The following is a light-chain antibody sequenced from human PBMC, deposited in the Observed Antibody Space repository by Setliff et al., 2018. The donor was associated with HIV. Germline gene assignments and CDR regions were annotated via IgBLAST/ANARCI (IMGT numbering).Light chain of an antibody. CDR2: DVS. V-gene: IGLV2-14*01. CDR1: SSDVGGYNY. J-gene: IGLJ1*01. CDR3: SSYTSSSTPFV. Sequence: SVLAQPASVSGSPGQSITISCTGTSSDVGGYNYVSWYQQHPGKAPKLMIYDVSNRPSGVSNRCSGSKSGNTASLTISGLQAEDEAHYYCSSYTSSSTPFVFGTGTKVTVL.